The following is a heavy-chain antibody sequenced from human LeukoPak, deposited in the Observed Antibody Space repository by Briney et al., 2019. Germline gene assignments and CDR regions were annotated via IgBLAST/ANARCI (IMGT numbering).Heavy chain of an antibody. CDR1: GFTFSSYW. CDR3: ARGDCSSTSCHTINDAFDI. D-gene: IGHD2-2*01. V-gene: IGHV3-74*01. Sequence: PGGSLRLSCAASGFTFSSYWMHWVRQAPGKGLVWVSRINSDGSSTSYADSVKGRFTISRDNAKNTLYLQMNSLRAEDTAVYYCARGDCSSTSCHTINDAFDIWGQGTMVTVSS. CDR2: INSDGSST. J-gene: IGHJ3*02.